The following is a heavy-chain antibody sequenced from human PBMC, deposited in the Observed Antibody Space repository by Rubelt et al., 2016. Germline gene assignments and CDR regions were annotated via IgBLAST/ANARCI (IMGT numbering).Heavy chain of an antibody. CDR3: ARDFKYCTKADCPFDI. CDR2: IWFDGSNK. V-gene: IGHV3-33*08. Sequence: QLVESGGGLVQPGRSLRLSCTASGFAFNDYAMHWVRQAPGKGLEWVAVIWFDGSNKKYADPVKGRFTISRDNPKNSLFLQMNSLKAEDAAVYYCARDFKYCTKADCPFDIWGQGTVVTVSS. J-gene: IGHJ3*02. CDR1: GFAFNDYA. D-gene: IGHD2-8*01.